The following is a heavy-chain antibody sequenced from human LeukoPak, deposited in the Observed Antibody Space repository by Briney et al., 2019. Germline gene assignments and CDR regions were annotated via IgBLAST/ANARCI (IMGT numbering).Heavy chain of an antibody. CDR2: ISWNCGSI. Sequence: PGGSLRLSCAASGYTFDDYAMHWVRQAPGKGQEWVSGISWNCGSIGYADSVKGRFTISRDNAKNSLYLQMNSLRAEDTALYYCAKDRSGESFVYWGQGTLVTVSS. CDR1: GYTFDDYA. CDR3: AKDRSGESFVY. D-gene: IGHD3-10*01. J-gene: IGHJ4*02. V-gene: IGHV3-9*01.